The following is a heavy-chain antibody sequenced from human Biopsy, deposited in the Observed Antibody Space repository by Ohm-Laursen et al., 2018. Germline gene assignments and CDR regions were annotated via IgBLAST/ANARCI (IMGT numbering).Heavy chain of an antibody. CDR3: VRLNRRGNIIFFDY. J-gene: IGHJ4*02. CDR1: GGSITADF. V-gene: IGHV4-59*08. D-gene: IGHD3/OR15-3a*01. CDR2: RFHSGSP. Sequence: PSQTLSLTCTVSGGSITADFWTWIRQTPGERLEWIGYRFHSGSPMYTPSLKSRFTISVDTSKSQFSLTLTSVTAADTAVYYCVRLNRRGNIIFFDYWGRGTLVTVSS.